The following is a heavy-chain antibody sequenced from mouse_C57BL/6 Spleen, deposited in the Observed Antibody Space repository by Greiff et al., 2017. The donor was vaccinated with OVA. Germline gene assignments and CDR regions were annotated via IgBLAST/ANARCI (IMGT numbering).Heavy chain of an antibody. CDR1: CYSITSGYY. D-gene: IGHD1-1*01. Sequence: EAGPGVVKPSQSLPLTFSGTCYSITSGYYWIWVRQFPGNHLEWLDDICYDGSYKYNPSLKNRIPITRDTSMNQFFLKLNSVTTEDQATYYGARAITTVVAHWYFDVWGTGTTVTVSS. V-gene: IGHV3-6*01. J-gene: IGHJ1*03. CDR2: ICYDGSY. CDR3: ARAITTVVAHWYFDV.